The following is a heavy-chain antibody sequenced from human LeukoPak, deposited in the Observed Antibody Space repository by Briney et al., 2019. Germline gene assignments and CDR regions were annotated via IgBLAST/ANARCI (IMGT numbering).Heavy chain of an antibody. CDR3: ARGLQPLLYNPYFDY. V-gene: IGHV1-18*01. J-gene: IGHJ4*02. CDR1: GYTFTSYG. CDR2: ISAYNGNT. Sequence: ASVKVSCKASGYTFTSYGISWVRQAPGKGLEWMGWISAYNGNTNYAQKLQGRVTMTTDTSTSTAYMELRSLRSDDTAVYYCARGLQPLLYNPYFDYWGQGTLVTVSS. D-gene: IGHD1-1*01.